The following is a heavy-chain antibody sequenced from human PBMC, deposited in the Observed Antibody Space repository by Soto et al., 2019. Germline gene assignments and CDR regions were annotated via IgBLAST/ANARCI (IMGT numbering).Heavy chain of an antibody. D-gene: IGHD3-10*01. CDR1: GFSFSSYA. J-gene: IGHJ4*02. CDR3: AKDLGFSAPTAFDY. CDR2: IGASRGST. Sequence: EVQLLQSGGGLVQPGGSLRLSCASSGFSFSSYAMSWVRQAPGKGLEWVSGIGASRGSTYYTDSVKGRFTIARDSSKNTVYLQMNILRAEDTAVYFCAKDLGFSAPTAFDYWGLGTQVTVSS. V-gene: IGHV3-23*01.